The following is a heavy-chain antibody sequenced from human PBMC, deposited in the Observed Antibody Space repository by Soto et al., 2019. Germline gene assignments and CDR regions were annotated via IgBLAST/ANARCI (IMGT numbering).Heavy chain of an antibody. D-gene: IGHD2-21*01. CDR3: AKMRGMEVWDYSLDY. CDR1: GFTFSSFA. CDR2: VFGHGGGP. V-gene: IGHV3-23*01. Sequence: EVQLLESGGDLVQPGGSLRLSCAASGFTFSSFAMSWVRQAPGKGLEWVSRVFGHGGGPDYADSVKGRFTISRDNSKNTLFLQMSSQRVDDTDIYYCAKMRGMEVWDYSLDYWGQGTLVTVSS. J-gene: IGHJ4*02.